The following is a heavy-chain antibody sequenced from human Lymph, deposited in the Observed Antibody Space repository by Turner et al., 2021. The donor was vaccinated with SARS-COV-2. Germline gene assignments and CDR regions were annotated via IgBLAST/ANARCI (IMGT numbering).Heavy chain of an antibody. CDR2: IIPKHAKA. D-gene: IGHD2-2*01. V-gene: IGHV1-69*10. J-gene: IGHJ5*02. CDR3: ATDSPYCGITSCYDP. Sequence: VPLVQSGAEVEKPGLSVRVPCNAPGATFSSYSIPWVRQAPGQGLEWMGGIIPKHAKANYAQKFQGRVTITADKSTNTAYMELSSLRSEDTAVYYCATDSPYCGITSCYDPWGQGTLVTVSS. CDR1: GATFSSYS.